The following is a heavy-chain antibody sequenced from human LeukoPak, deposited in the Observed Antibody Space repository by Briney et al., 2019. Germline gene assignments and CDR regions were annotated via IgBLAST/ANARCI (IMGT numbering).Heavy chain of an antibody. CDR1: GFDFSTYS. CDR2: ISSRSATI. V-gene: IGHV3-48*04. D-gene: IGHD1-1*01. Sequence: PGGSLRLSCAASGFDFSTYSMNWVRQAPGKGLEWVSYISSRSATIYYADSVKGRFTISRDNAKNSLYLQMNSLRAEDTALYHCARERLYAFDIWGQGTMVTVSS. CDR3: ARERLYAFDI. J-gene: IGHJ3*02.